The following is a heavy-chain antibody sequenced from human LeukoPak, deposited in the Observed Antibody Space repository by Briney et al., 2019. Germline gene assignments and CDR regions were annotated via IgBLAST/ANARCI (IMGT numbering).Heavy chain of an antibody. V-gene: IGHV3-7*01. D-gene: IGHD1-14*01. Sequence: GGSLRLSCAPSGFTFSADWMSWVRQAPGKGLEWVASINQDGSEKYYVDSLKGRFTISRDNTKKSLYLQMNSLRAEDTAVYYCASDPHHASRMDVWGQGTTVTVSS. CDR1: GFTFSADW. CDR2: INQDGSEK. J-gene: IGHJ6*02. CDR3: ASDPHHASRMDV.